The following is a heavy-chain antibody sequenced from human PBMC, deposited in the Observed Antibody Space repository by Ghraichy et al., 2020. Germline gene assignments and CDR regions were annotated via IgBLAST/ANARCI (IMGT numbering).Heavy chain of an antibody. Sequence: GGSLRLSCAASGFTFSSYGMHWVRQAPGKGLEWVAVIWYDGSNKYYADSVKGRFTISRDNSKNTLYLQMNSLRAEDTAVYYCARDIPPGWLQFGYWGQGTLVTVSS. CDR3: ARDIPPGWLQFGY. V-gene: IGHV3-33*01. CDR1: GFTFSSYG. J-gene: IGHJ4*02. CDR2: IWYDGSNK. D-gene: IGHD5-24*01.